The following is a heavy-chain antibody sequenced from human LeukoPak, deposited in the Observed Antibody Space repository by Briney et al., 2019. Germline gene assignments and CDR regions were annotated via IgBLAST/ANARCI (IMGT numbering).Heavy chain of an antibody. Sequence: GASVKVSCQASGYTFTGYYMHWVRQAPGQGLAWMGWINPNSGGTNYAQKFQGRVTMTRDTSISTAYMELSRLRSDDTAVYYCARDLYSSSWYNPVLYYYYYYMDVWGKGTTVTVSS. CDR2: INPNSGGT. CDR1: GYTFTGYY. CDR3: ARDLYSSSWYNPVLYYYYYYMDV. D-gene: IGHD6-13*01. V-gene: IGHV1-2*02. J-gene: IGHJ6*03.